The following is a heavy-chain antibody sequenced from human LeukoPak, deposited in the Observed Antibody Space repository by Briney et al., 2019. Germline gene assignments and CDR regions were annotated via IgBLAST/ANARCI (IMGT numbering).Heavy chain of an antibody. Sequence: SVKVSCKASGITFTNYAISWVRQAPGQGLEWMGAIVPIYDVTNYAQSFRGRVTMTADESTSTAYMELRGLTSEDTAMYHCARIYYGSGSPDGYWGQGTLVTVSS. D-gene: IGHD3-10*01. CDR3: ARIYYGSGSPDGY. CDR2: IVPIYDVT. J-gene: IGHJ4*02. CDR1: GITFTNYA. V-gene: IGHV1-69*01.